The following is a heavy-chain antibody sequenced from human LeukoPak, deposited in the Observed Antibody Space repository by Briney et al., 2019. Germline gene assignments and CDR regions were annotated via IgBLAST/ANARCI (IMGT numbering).Heavy chain of an antibody. Sequence: PSQTLSLTCTVSGGSISSCGSYWSWIRQEPGKGLEWIGNIYYSGRTYYNPSLKSRVSMAVDTSKNQFSLKLSSVTAADTAVYYCARVEGPMTQGASDIWGQGTMVTVSS. V-gene: IGHV4-31*03. D-gene: IGHD3-22*01. J-gene: IGHJ3*02. CDR3: ARVEGPMTQGASDI. CDR1: GGSISSCGSY. CDR2: IYYSGRT.